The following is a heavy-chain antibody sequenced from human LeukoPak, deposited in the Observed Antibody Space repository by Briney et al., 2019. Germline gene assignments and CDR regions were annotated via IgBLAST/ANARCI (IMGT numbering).Heavy chain of an antibody. J-gene: IGHJ3*02. V-gene: IGHV5-10-1*01. CDR1: GYSFTTYW. CDR3: ARHFFPHSFDI. D-gene: IGHD3-3*02. CDR2: IDPSDSYT. Sequence: GESLKISCKGSGYSFTTYWITWVRQMPGKGLEWMGRIDPSDSYTDYSPSFQGHVTISADKSISTAYLQWSSLKASDTAMYYFARHFFPHSFDIWGQGTVVTVSS.